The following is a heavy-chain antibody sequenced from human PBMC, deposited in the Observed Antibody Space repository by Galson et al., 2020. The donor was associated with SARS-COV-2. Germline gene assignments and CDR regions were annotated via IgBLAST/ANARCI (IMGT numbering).Heavy chain of an antibody. J-gene: IGHJ4*02. CDR2: IIPIFGTA. V-gene: IGHV1-69*13. CDR1: GGTFSSYA. D-gene: IGHD3-22*01. Sequence: SVKVSCKASGGTFSSYAISWVRQAPGQGLEWMGGIIPIFGTANYAQKFQGRVTITADESTSTAYMELSSLRSEDTAVYYCARPTLPYYYDGSGYYYDYWGQGTLVTVSS. CDR3: ARPTLPYYYDGSGYYYDY.